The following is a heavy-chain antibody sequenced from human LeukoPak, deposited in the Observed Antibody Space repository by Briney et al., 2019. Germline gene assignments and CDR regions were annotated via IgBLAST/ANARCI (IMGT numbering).Heavy chain of an antibody. CDR3: AKAFGSRKAFDI. CDR1: GGTFSSYA. V-gene: IGHV1-69*13. CDR2: IIPIFGTA. Sequence: ASVKVSFKASGGTFSSYAISWVRQAPGQGLEWMGGIIPIFGTANYAQKFQGRVTITADESTSTAYMELSSLRSEDTAVYYCAKAFGSRKAFDIWGQGTMVTVSS. D-gene: IGHD1-14*01. J-gene: IGHJ3*02.